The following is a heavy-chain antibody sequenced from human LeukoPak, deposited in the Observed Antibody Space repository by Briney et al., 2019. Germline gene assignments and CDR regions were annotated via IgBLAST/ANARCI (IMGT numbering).Heavy chain of an antibody. CDR1: GYTFTSYY. Sequence: ASVKVSCKASGYTFTSYYMHWVRQAPGQGLEWMGIINPSGGSTRYAQKFQGRVTMTRDTSTSTVYMELSSLRSEDTAVYYCVRAPGIADLGISWFDPWGQGTLVTVSS. J-gene: IGHJ5*02. CDR3: VRAPGIADLGISWFDP. CDR2: INPSGGST. D-gene: IGHD6-13*01. V-gene: IGHV1-46*01.